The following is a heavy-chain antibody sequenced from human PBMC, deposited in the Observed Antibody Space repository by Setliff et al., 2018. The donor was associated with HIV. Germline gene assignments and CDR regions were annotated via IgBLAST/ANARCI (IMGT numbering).Heavy chain of an antibody. CDR3: ARGLSSPFATGL. Sequence: NPSETLSLTCSVSGVSISSYYWSWIRHSPGKGLEWIGIIFPGGATNYNPSLTSRVTISVDTSKNHLFLKLTSVTSADTAVYFCARGLSSPFATGLWGQGTLVTV. J-gene: IGHJ4*02. CDR1: GVSISSYY. V-gene: IGHV4-59*12. CDR2: IFPGGAT. D-gene: IGHD6-13*01.